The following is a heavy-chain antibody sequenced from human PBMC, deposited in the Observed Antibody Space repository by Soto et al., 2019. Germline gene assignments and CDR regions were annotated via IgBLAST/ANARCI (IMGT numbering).Heavy chain of an antibody. CDR2: ISSRSDYI. D-gene: IGHD1-1*01. J-gene: IGHJ6*02. Sequence: PGGSLRLSCRASGFTFKGYTMNWVRHAPGKGLEWVSSISSRSDYIHYADSVQGRVTISRDNAENSLFPEMPRLRVDDTALLYCARGASAPRTETQPNQDGMDVWGQGTTVTVSS. CDR1: GFTFKGYT. V-gene: IGHV3-21*04. CDR3: ARGASAPRTETQPNQDGMDV.